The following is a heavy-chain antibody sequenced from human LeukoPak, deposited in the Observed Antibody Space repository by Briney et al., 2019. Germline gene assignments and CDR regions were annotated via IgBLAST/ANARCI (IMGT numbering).Heavy chain of an antibody. CDR1: GGSFSGYY. CDR3: ARAFLSRDSGSTRAYYYYGMDV. CDR2: INHSGST. J-gene: IGHJ6*02. V-gene: IGHV4-34*01. D-gene: IGHD1-26*01. Sequence: SETLSLTCAVYGGSFSGYYWSWIRQPPGRGLEWIGEINHSGSTNYNPSLKSRVTISVDTSKNQFSLKLSSVTAADTAVYYCARAFLSRDSGSTRAYYYYGMDVWGQGTTVTVSS.